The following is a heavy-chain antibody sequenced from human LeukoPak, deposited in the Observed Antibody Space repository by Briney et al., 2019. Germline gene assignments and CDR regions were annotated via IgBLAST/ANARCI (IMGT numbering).Heavy chain of an antibody. Sequence: SETLSLTCTVSGGSISSSSYYWGWIRQPPGKGLEWIGSIYYSGSTYYNPSLKSRVTISVDTSKNQFSLKLSSVTAADTAVYYCARNGAGMEAEVWGRGTLVTVSS. CDR3: ARNGAGMEAEV. D-gene: IGHD6-13*01. J-gene: IGHJ2*01. V-gene: IGHV4-39*07. CDR2: IYYSGST. CDR1: GGSISSSSYY.